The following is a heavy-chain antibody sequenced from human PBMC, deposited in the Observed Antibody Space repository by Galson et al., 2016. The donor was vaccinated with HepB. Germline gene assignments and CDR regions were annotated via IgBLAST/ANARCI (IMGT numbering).Heavy chain of an antibody. CDR3: ARGLLYFDWYQLEGYGMDV. Sequence: SLTLSCAASGFTFSSYSMNWVRQAPGKGLEWVSFLSTSSSPIYYSDSVKGRFTVSRDKCKNSLYLQMNSLRDEDTAVYYCARGLLYFDWYQLEGYGMDVWGQGTTVTVSS. CDR1: GFTFSSYS. D-gene: IGHD3-9*01. V-gene: IGHV3-48*02. CDR2: LSTSSSPI. J-gene: IGHJ6*02.